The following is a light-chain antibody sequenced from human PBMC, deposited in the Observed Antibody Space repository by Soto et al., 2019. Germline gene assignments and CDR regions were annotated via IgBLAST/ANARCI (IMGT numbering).Light chain of an antibody. Sequence: EIVLTQSPGTLSLSPGERATLSCRASQSVSSSYLVWYQQKPGQAPRLLIYGASSRATGIPDRLSGSGSGTDFTLTISSLEPEDFAVYYCQQYGSSPFTFGPGTTVDIK. CDR2: GAS. J-gene: IGKJ3*01. CDR3: QQYGSSPFT. CDR1: QSVSSSY. V-gene: IGKV3-20*01.